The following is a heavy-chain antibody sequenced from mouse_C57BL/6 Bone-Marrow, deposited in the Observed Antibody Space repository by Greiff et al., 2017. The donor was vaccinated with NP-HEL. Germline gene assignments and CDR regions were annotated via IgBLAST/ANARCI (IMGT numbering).Heavy chain of an antibody. CDR1: GYPFTSSG. CDR2: IYPRSGNT. Sequence: VQLQQSGAELARPGASVKLSCKASGYPFTSSGLSWVKQRTGQGLGWIGEIYPRSGNTYYNEKFKGKPTLTADKSSSKAYMELRSVTSEDSAVYFCARWGYYGSSYAMDYGGQGTSVTVSS. D-gene: IGHD1-1*01. J-gene: IGHJ4*01. V-gene: IGHV1-81*01. CDR3: ARWGYYGSSYAMDY.